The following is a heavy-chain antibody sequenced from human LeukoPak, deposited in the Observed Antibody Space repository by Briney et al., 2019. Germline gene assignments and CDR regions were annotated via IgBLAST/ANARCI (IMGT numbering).Heavy chain of an antibody. D-gene: IGHD3-22*01. CDR3: ARDPVDYYDSTGYYYHYFDP. CDR1: GASINSRSYS. V-gene: IGHV4-39*07. CDR2: IDYSGST. Sequence: SETLSLTCTVSGASINSRSYSWGWIRQPPGKGLEWIGSIDYSGSTDYNPSLKSRVTISVDSSKNQFSLRLSSVTAADTAVYYCARDPVDYYDSTGYYYHYFDPWGQGTLVTVSS. J-gene: IGHJ5*02.